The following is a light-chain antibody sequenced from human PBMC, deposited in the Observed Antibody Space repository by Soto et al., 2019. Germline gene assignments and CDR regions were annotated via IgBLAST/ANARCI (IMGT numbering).Light chain of an antibody. V-gene: IGKV1-33*01. CDR2: DVS. Sequence: IQMTRSPSSLSVSVGDGVPITCRASHDITNYLNWYQQKPGKAPKLLIYDVSKLETGVPSRFSGSGSGTDFTLTISSLQPEDFATYYCQQANSFPLTFGQGTRLEIK. CDR3: QQANSFPLT. J-gene: IGKJ5*01. CDR1: HDITNY.